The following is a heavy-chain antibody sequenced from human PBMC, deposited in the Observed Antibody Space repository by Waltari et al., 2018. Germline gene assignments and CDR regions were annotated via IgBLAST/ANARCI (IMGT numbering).Heavy chain of an antibody. J-gene: IGHJ4*02. Sequence: QVQLQESGPGLVKPSETLSLTCTVSGYFINGGHFWGWIRQPPGTGLEWIGNIYHSGITNYNPSLKSRVAISVDTSKNQFSLKLSSVTAADTAIYFCARERTGGNSGRPLDYWGQGTLVTVSS. CDR1: GYFINGGHF. CDR2: IYHSGIT. D-gene: IGHD3-10*01. V-gene: IGHV4-38-2*02. CDR3: ARERTGGNSGRPLDY.